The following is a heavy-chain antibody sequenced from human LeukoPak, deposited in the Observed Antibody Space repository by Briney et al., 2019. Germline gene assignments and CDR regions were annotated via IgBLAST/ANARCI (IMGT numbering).Heavy chain of an antibody. D-gene: IGHD3-22*01. CDR3: ARGSRNYYDSSGYYYY. CDR1: GFTFSSYA. CDR2: ISSNGGST. J-gene: IGHJ4*02. V-gene: IGHV3-64*01. Sequence: GGSLRLSCAASGFTFSSYAMHWVRQAPGKGLEYVSAISSNGGSTYYANSVKGRFTISRDTSKNTLYLQMGSLRAEDMAVYYCARGSRNYYDSSGYYYYWGQGTLVTVSS.